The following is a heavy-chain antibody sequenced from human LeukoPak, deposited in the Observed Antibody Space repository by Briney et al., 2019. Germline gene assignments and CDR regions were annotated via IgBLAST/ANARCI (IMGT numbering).Heavy chain of an antibody. CDR1: GSSISSSSYY. Sequence: SETLSLTCTVSGSSISSSSYYWGWIRQPPGKGLEWIGSIYYSGSTYYNPSLKSRVTISVDTSKNQFSLKLSSVTAADTAVYYCARWLGIAAAGRPLAWGQGTLVTVSS. J-gene: IGHJ5*02. CDR2: IYYSGST. D-gene: IGHD6-13*01. V-gene: IGHV4-39*01. CDR3: ARWLGIAAAGRPLA.